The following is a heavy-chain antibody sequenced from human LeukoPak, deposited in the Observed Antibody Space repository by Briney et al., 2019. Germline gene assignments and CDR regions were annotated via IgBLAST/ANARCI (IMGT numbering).Heavy chain of an antibody. CDR3: ARASTAAAQGMDV. CDR1: GFTFSSYE. V-gene: IGHV3-48*03. Sequence: GGSLRLSCAASGFTFSSYEMNWVRQAPGKGLEWVSYISSSGSTIYYADSVKGRFTISRDNAKNSLYLQMNSLRAEDTAVYYCARASTAAAQGMDVWGQGTTVTVSS. CDR2: ISSSGSTI. J-gene: IGHJ6*02. D-gene: IGHD6-13*01.